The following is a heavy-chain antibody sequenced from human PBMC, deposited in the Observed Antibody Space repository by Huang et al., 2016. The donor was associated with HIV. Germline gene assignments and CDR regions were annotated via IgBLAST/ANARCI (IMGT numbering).Heavy chain of an antibody. CDR1: GFTFSNYR. J-gene: IGHJ4*02. Sequence: EVQLVESGGGLVQPGGSLRLSCAASGFTFSNYRLNWVRQAPGKGLEWVSYISSSTGTIYYADSVKGRFTISRDNAKNSLYLQMNSLRDEDTAVYYCARGIRYFGVVAYFDYWGQGTLVTVSS. V-gene: IGHV3-48*02. CDR2: ISSSTGTI. D-gene: IGHD3-3*01. CDR3: ARGIRYFGVVAYFDY.